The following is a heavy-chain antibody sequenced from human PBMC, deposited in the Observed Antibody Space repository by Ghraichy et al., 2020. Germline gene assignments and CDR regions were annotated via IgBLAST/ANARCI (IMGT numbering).Heavy chain of an antibody. V-gene: IGHV3-7*01. CDR3: ARDYGSGTYYNVGEAFDI. Sequence: GGSLRLSCAASGFTFTTYWMTWVRQAPGKGLEWVANIKQDGSEKYYVDSVQGRFTISRDNAKNSLYLQMNSLRAEDTAVYYCARDYGSGTYYNVGEAFDIWDQGTMVTVSS. CDR1: GFTFTTYW. CDR2: IKQDGSEK. D-gene: IGHD3-10*01. J-gene: IGHJ3*02.